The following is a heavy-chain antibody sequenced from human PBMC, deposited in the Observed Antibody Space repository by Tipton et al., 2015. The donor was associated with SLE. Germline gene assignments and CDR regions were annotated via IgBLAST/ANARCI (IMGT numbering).Heavy chain of an antibody. CDR1: GGSIGSGGYS. CDR3: ASEILRDYGRALGPDY. CDR2: VFHSRIP. D-gene: IGHD4/OR15-4a*01. V-gene: IGHV4-30-2*01. Sequence: TLSLTCAVSGGSIGSGGYSWNWIRQPPGKGLEWIGYVFHSRIPYYNPSLKSRVTISVDRSRNQFSLKLSSVTAADTAVYYCASEILRDYGRALGPDYWGQGTLVTVSS. J-gene: IGHJ4*02.